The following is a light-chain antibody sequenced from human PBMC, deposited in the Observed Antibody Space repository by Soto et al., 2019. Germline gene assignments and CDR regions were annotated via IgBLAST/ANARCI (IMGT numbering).Light chain of an antibody. Sequence: DIVMTQSPDSLAVSLGERATINCKSSQSVLYSSNNKNYLAWYQQKPGQPPKLLIYWASTRESVVPDRFSGSGSGTDFTLTISSLQAEDVAVYYCQQYYSTPRYTFGQGTKLEIK. V-gene: IGKV4-1*01. CDR3: QQYYSTPRYT. CDR1: QSVLYSSNNKNY. J-gene: IGKJ2*01. CDR2: WAS.